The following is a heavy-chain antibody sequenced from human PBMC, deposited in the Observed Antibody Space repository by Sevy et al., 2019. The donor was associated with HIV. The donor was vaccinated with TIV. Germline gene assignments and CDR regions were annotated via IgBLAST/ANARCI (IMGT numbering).Heavy chain of an antibody. J-gene: IGHJ3*02. CDR3: TSIGNHGGFDI. V-gene: IGHV3-15*01. CDR2: IKSKSDGGTT. Sequence: GGSLRLSCAASGFRFRDTWMSWVRQGPGKGLELVGRIKSKSDGGTTDYAAPVKDRFTITRDESKTSLYLQMNGLKTDETALYYGTSIGNHGGFDIWGQGTMVTVSS. D-gene: IGHD4-17*01. CDR1: GFRFRDTW.